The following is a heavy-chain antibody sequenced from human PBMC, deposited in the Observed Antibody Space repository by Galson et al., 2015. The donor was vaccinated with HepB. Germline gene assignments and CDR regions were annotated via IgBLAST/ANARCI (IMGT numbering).Heavy chain of an antibody. D-gene: IGHD4-17*01. J-gene: IGHJ2*01. CDR3: ARDGGPDYGDDPGYFDL. V-gene: IGHV3-48*02. CDR1: GFTFSSYS. Sequence: SLRLSCAASGFTFSSYSMNWVRQAPGKGLEWVSYISSSSSTIYYADSVKGRFTISRDNAKNSLYLQMNSLRDEDTAVYYCARDGGPDYGDDPGYFDLWGRGTLVTVSS. CDR2: ISSSSSTI.